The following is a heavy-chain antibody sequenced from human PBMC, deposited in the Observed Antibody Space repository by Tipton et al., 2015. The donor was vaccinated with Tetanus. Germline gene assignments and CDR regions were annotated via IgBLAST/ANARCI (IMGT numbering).Heavy chain of an antibody. CDR2: IFPDDSDT. D-gene: IGHD6-6*01. CDR1: GYSFTSHW. J-gene: IGHJ4*02. Sequence: QLVQSGADVKKPGESLKISCKASGYSFTSHWIGWVRQMPGKGLGWMGMIFPDDSDTRYSPTFQDHVTFSVDKSTSTVYLQWSSLKASDTAMYFCARMYSTSSPFDHGGQGALVAVSS. CDR3: ARMYSTSSPFDH. V-gene: IGHV5-51*01.